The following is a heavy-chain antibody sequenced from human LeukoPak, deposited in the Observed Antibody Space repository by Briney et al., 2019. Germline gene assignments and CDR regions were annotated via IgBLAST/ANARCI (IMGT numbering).Heavy chain of an antibody. Sequence: GASVKVSCKASGYTFTGYYMHWVRQAPGQVLEWMGWINPNSGGTNYAQKFQGWVTMTRDTSISTAYMELSRLRSDDTAVYYCARGRSLDYYGSGSYYHFDYWGQGTLVTVSS. CDR1: GYTFTGYY. V-gene: IGHV1-2*04. CDR3: ARGRSLDYYGSGSYYHFDY. D-gene: IGHD3-10*01. CDR2: INPNSGGT. J-gene: IGHJ4*02.